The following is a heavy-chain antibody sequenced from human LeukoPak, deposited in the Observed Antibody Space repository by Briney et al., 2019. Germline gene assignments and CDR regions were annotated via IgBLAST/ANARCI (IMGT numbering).Heavy chain of an antibody. Sequence: GGSLRLSCAASGFTFSSYWMSWVRQAPGKGLELVANIRQDGSEKYYVDSVKGRFTISRDNAKNSLYLQMNSLGAEDTAVYYCARNQRRLDYWGQGTLVTVSS. CDR3: ARNQRRLDY. D-gene: IGHD1-14*01. CDR1: GFTFSSYW. V-gene: IGHV3-7*01. CDR2: IRQDGSEK. J-gene: IGHJ4*02.